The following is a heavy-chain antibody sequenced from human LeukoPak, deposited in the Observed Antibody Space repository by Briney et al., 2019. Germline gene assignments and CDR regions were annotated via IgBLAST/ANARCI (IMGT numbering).Heavy chain of an antibody. CDR1: GFTFSSYA. CDR3: ARDGGYGSGSYYLSAFDI. CDR2: ISYDGSDK. V-gene: IGHV3-30*04. D-gene: IGHD3-10*01. J-gene: IGHJ3*02. Sequence: GGSLRLSCAASGFTFSSYAMHWVRQAPGKGLEGVAVISYDGSDKYYADSVKGRFTISRDNSKNTLYLQMNSLRAENTAVYYCARDGGYGSGSYYLSAFDIWGQGTMVTVSS.